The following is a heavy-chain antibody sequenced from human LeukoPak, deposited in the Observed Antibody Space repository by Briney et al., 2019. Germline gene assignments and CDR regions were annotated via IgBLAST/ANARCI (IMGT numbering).Heavy chain of an antibody. Sequence: GASVKLSCKASGYTFTDYYMNWVRQAPGQGLEWMGWIRPNSGGTNYAQKFQGRVTMTRDTSISTAYMELSRLTFDDTAVYYCGRKSAARKTSEFDYWGQGTLVTVSS. CDR2: IRPNSGGT. V-gene: IGHV1-2*02. CDR3: GRKSAARKTSEFDY. CDR1: GYTFTDYY. D-gene: IGHD6-6*01. J-gene: IGHJ4*02.